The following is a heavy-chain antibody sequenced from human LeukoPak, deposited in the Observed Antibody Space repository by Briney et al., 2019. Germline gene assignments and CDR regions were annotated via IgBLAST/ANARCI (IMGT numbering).Heavy chain of an antibody. CDR3: AKVGGGPGTTSNYYYTMGV. CDR1: GYSFTSYA. D-gene: IGHD1-1*01. CDR2: INAGNGDT. V-gene: IGHV1-3*01. Sequence: GASVKVSCKASGYSFTSYAIHWVRQAPGQRLEWMGWINAGNGDTKYSQKFQDRVTITRDTSANTAYMELSSLRSEDTALYYCAKVGGGPGTTSNYYYTMGVWGQGTTVTVSS. J-gene: IGHJ6*02.